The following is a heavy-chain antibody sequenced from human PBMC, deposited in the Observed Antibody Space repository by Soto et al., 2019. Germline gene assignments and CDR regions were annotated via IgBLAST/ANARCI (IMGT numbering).Heavy chain of an antibody. CDR1: GYTFTSYA. CDR3: ARDMDFWSGYFPSYYYYGMDV. V-gene: IGHV1-3*01. Sequence: ASVKVSCKASGYTFTSYAMHWVRQAPGQRLEWMGWINAGNGNTKYSQKFQGRVTITRDTSASTAYMELSGLRSEDTAVYDCARDMDFWSGYFPSYYYYGMDVWGQGTTVTVSS. CDR2: INAGNGNT. D-gene: IGHD3-3*01. J-gene: IGHJ6*02.